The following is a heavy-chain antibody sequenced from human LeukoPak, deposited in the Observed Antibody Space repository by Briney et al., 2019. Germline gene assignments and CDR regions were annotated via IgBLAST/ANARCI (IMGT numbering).Heavy chain of an antibody. CDR1: GYTLTELS. D-gene: IGHD3-16*02. J-gene: IGHJ4*02. CDR3: ATGIMITFGGVIVRHLDY. CDR2: FDPEDGET. V-gene: IGHV1-24*01. Sequence: GASVTVSCTVSGYTLTELSMHWVRQAPGKGLEWMGGFDPEDGETIYAQKFQGRVTMTEDTSTDTAYMELSSLRSEDTAVYYCATGIMITFGGVIVRHLDYWGQGTLVTVSS.